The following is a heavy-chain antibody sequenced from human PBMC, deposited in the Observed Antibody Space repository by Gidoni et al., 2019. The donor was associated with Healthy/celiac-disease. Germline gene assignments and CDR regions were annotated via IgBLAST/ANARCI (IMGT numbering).Heavy chain of an antibody. V-gene: IGHV3-30-3*01. D-gene: IGHD6-13*01. J-gene: IGHJ4*02. CDR1: GFTFSSYA. CDR2: ISYDGSNK. CDR3: ARESIAAAGEYYFDY. Sequence: QVQLVESGGGVVQPGRSLRLSCAASGFTFSSYAMHWVRQAPGKGLEWVAVISYDGSNKYYADSVKGRFTISRDNSKNTLYLQMNSLRAEDTAVYYCARESIAAAGEYYFDYWGQGTLVTVSS.